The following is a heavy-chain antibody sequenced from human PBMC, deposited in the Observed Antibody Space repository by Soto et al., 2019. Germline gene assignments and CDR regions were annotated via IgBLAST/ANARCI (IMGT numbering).Heavy chain of an antibody. CDR2: ISSSSTI. CDR3: AGEKPYSNSAMDI. CDR1: S. V-gene: IGHV3-48*01. J-gene: IGHJ6*03. Sequence: SSRCVLQAPGKGLEWVSYISSSSTIYYADSVKGRFTISRDNAENSLYLQMNSLRAEDTAVYYCAGEKPYSNSAMDIWGKGTTVPVSS. D-gene: IGHD4-4*01.